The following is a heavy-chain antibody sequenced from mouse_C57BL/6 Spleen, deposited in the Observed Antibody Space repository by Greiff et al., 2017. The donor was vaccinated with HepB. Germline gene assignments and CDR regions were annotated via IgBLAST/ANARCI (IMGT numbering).Heavy chain of an antibody. V-gene: IGHV1-81*01. CDR3: AREDYSNFYWYFDV. CDR1: GYTFTSYG. J-gene: IGHJ1*03. D-gene: IGHD2-5*01. Sequence: QVQLQQSGAELARPGASVQLSCKASGYTFTSYGISWVKQRTGQGLEWIGEIYPRSGNTYSNEKFKGKATLTADKSSSTAYMELRSLTSEDSAVYFCAREDYSNFYWYFDVWGTGTTVTVSS. CDR2: IYPRSGNT.